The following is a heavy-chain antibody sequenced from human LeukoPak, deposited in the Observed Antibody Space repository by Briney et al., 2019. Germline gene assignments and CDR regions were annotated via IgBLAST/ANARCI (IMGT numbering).Heavy chain of an antibody. CDR2: ISWNSGSI. CDR3: AKDFYSSSWYYFDY. D-gene: IGHD6-13*01. CDR1: GFTFDDYA. J-gene: IGHJ4*02. V-gene: IGHV3-9*03. Sequence: GRSLRLSCAASGFTFDDYAMHWVRQAPGKGLESVSGISWNSGSIGYADSVKGRFTISRDNAKNSLYLQMNSLRAEDMALYYCAKDFYSSSWYYFDYWGQGTLVTVSS.